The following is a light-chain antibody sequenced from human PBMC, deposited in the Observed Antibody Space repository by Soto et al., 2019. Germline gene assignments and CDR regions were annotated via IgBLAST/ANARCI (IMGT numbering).Light chain of an antibody. V-gene: IGLV1-44*01. CDR3: FSFTTTSTHV. CDR1: SSNIGRNT. J-gene: IGLJ1*01. Sequence: QSVLTQPPSASGNPGQRATISCSRSSSNIGRNTANWYQQLPGTAPKLLIYNNNQRPSGVPDRFSGSKSGTSASLAISGLQSEHEAEYFCFSFTTTSTHVFGTGTQGTAL. CDR2: NNN.